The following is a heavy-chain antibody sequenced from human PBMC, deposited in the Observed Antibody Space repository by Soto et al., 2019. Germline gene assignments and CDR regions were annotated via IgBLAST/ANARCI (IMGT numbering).Heavy chain of an antibody. CDR3: ARVNGCSGGSCYRNWFDP. V-gene: IGHV4-59*01. Sequence: SETLSLTCTVSGGSISSYYWSWIRQPPGKGLEWIGYIYYSGSTNYNPSLKSRVTISVDTSKNQFSLKLSSVTAADTAVYYCARVNGCSGGSCYRNWFDPWGQGTLVTVSS. CDR1: GGSISSYY. D-gene: IGHD2-15*01. J-gene: IGHJ5*02. CDR2: IYYSGST.